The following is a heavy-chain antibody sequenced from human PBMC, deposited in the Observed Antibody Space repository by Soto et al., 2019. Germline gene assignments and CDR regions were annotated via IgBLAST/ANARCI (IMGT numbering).Heavy chain of an antibody. D-gene: IGHD3-16*01. CDR3: VRGGKFYQQETYYFDY. J-gene: IGHJ4*02. CDR2: IYYTGST. Sequence: QLQLLQSGPGLVRPSETLSLTCSVSGGSITSDGYYWGWIRQSPGKGLQWIGSIYYTGSTYYYPSLASRATVSVDTSKNQSSLSLTSVTAADAAVYYCVRGGKFYQQETYYFDYWGQGTLVAVSS. V-gene: IGHV4-39*01. CDR1: GGSITSDGYY.